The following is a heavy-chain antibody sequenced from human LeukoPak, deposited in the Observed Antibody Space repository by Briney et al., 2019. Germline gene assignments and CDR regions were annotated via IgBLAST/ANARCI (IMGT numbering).Heavy chain of an antibody. Sequence: SETLSLTCTVSGGSISSYYWSWIRQPPGKGLEWIGYIYYSGSTNYNPSLKSRVTISVDTSKNQFSLKLSSVTAADTAVYYCARHGYGGLHLFDYWGQGTLVTVSS. J-gene: IGHJ4*02. CDR2: IYYSGST. V-gene: IGHV4-59*08. CDR1: GGSISSYY. D-gene: IGHD5-12*01. CDR3: ARHGYGGLHLFDY.